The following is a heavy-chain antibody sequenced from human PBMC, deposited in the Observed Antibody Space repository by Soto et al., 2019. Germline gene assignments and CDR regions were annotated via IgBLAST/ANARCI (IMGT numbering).Heavy chain of an antibody. CDR1: CGSISSYY. Sequence: SETLSLTCTFSCGSISSYYWTWIRQPPGKGLEWIGYIYYSGLTNYNPSLQSRVTLSLDTSKNQFSLKLNSVTAADTAVYYCAREFHYYGSGGPVYYGMDVWGQGTTVTVSS. V-gene: IGHV4-59*01. J-gene: IGHJ6*02. CDR2: IYYSGLT. D-gene: IGHD3-10*01. CDR3: AREFHYYGSGGPVYYGMDV.